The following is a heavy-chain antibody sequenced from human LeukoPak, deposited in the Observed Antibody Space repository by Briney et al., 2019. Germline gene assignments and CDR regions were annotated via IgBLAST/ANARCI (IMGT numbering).Heavy chain of an antibody. D-gene: IGHD3-22*01. Sequence: SETLSLTCTVSGGSISSYYWSWIRQPPGKGLEWIGYIYYSGSTNYNPSLKSRVTISVDTSKNQFSLKLSSVTAADTAVYYCAREHYYDSSGYYLGAFDIWGQGTMVTVSS. CDR1: GGSISSYY. CDR3: AREHYYDSSGYYLGAFDI. J-gene: IGHJ3*02. V-gene: IGHV4-59*01. CDR2: IYYSGST.